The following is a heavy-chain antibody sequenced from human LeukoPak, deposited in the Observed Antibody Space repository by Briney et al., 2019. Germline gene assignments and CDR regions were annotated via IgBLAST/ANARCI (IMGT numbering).Heavy chain of an antibody. CDR3: ARVKDYYDSSGYYLY. CDR1: GFTFSSYW. Sequence: GGSLRLSCAASGFTFSSYWMHWVRQAPGKGLVWVSRINSDGSSTSYADSAKGRFTISRDNAKNTLYLQMNSLRAEDTAVYYCARVKDYYDSSGYYLYWGQGTLVTVSS. D-gene: IGHD3-22*01. J-gene: IGHJ4*02. CDR2: INSDGSST. V-gene: IGHV3-74*01.